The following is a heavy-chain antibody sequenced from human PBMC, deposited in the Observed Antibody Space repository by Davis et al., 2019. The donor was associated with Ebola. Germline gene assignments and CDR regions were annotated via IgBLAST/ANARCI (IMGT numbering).Heavy chain of an antibody. CDR1: EFTFNRCW. CDR2: INQIGSKK. CDR3: ARVSYSNYVRDYYGMDV. J-gene: IGHJ6*04. Sequence: PGGSLRLSCVGSEFTFNRCWMGWVRQAPGKGLEWVANINQIGSKKYYVDSVKGRFTISRDNAKHSLYLQMNSLRAEDTAVYYCARVSYSNYVRDYYGMDVWGKGTTVTVSS. D-gene: IGHD4-11*01. V-gene: IGHV3-7*01.